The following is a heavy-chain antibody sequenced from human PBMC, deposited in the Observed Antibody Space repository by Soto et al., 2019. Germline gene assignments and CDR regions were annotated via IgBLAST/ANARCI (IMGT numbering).Heavy chain of an antibody. D-gene: IGHD3-3*01. Sequence: PSETLSLTCTVCGACICTFDHYWGWTRQPPGKWLEWIGYIYYSGSTYYTPSLKIRVTISLHTAKNQFSLKLTSVTDTDTAVYYFASRAFYSDSSAGRYAFDIWGQGTMVTVSS. CDR2: IYYSGST. V-gene: IGHV4-39*01. CDR1: GACICTFDHY. CDR3: ASRAFYSDSSAGRYAFDI. J-gene: IGHJ3*02.